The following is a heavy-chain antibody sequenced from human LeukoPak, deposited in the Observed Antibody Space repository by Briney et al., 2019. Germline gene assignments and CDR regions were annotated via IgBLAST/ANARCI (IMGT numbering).Heavy chain of an antibody. J-gene: IGHJ2*01. Sequence: GGSLRLSCAASGFTVSSNYMCWVRQAPGKGLEWVSVIYSGGSTYYADSVKGRFTISRDNSKNTLYLQMNGLRAEDTAVYYCARTGVWYFDLWGRGTLVTVSS. CDR3: ARTGVWYFDL. V-gene: IGHV3-66*01. CDR2: IYSGGST. CDR1: GFTVSSNY.